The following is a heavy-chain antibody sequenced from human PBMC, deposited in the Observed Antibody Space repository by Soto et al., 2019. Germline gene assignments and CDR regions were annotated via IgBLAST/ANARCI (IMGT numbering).Heavy chain of an antibody. Sequence: ASVKVSCKASGYTFTSYAMRWVRQAPGQRLEWMGGFDPEDGETNYAQKFQGRVTMTEDTSTDTAYMELSSLRSEDTAVYYCATPSTDIVVVVAFDAFDIWGQGTMVTVSS. CDR1: GYTFTSYA. D-gene: IGHD2-15*01. J-gene: IGHJ3*02. CDR3: ATPSTDIVVVVAFDAFDI. CDR2: FDPEDGET. V-gene: IGHV1-24*01.